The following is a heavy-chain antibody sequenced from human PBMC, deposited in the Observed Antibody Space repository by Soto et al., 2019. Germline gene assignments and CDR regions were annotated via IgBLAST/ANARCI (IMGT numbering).Heavy chain of an antibody. CDR2: IYYSGST. V-gene: IGHV4-30-4*01. CDR1: GGSISSGDYY. Sequence: SETLSLTCTVSGGSISSGDYYWSWIRQPPGKGLEWIGYIYYSGSTYYNPSLKSRVTISVDTSKNQFSLKLSSVTAADTAVYYCARVIVLLWFGEPLNNWFDPWGQGTLVTVSS. D-gene: IGHD3-10*01. CDR3: ARVIVLLWFGEPLNNWFDP. J-gene: IGHJ5*02.